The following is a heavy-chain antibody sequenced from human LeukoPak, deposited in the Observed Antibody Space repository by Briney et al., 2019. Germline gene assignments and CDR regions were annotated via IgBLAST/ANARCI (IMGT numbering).Heavy chain of an antibody. D-gene: IGHD3-9*01. CDR1: GGSISSGDYY. J-gene: IGHJ6*02. Sequence: SETLSLTCTVSGGSISSGDYYWSWIRQPPGKGLEWIGYIYYSGSTYYNPSLKSRVTISVDTSKNQFSLKLSSVTAADTAVYYCARVILTYGMDVWGQGTTVTVSS. V-gene: IGHV4-30-4*01. CDR3: ARVILTYGMDV. CDR2: IYYSGST.